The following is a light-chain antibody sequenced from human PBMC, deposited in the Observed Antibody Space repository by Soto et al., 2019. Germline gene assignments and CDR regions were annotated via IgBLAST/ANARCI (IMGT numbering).Light chain of an antibody. V-gene: IGKV3-11*01. CDR3: QQRNNWPII. J-gene: IGKJ5*01. Sequence: EIVLTQSPATLSVSPVERATLSCRASQSVSSNLVWYQQKPGQTPRLLIYGASSRATGIPDRFSGSGSGTDFTLTISSLEPEDFALYYCQQRNNWPIIFGQGTRLEIK. CDR1: QSVSSN. CDR2: GAS.